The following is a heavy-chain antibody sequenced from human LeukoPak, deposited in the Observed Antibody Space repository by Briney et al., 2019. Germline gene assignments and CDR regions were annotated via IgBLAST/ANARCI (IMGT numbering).Heavy chain of an antibody. CDR1: VDTFTRYA. D-gene: IGHD3-22*01. V-gene: IGHV1-69*10. Sequence: ASVKDSCKASVDTFTRYAINWVRQAPGQGLEWMGQIIPILGISNYAQKFQNRVMIAADKSTSTGYMEMSSLRSEDAAVYYCGRGYYYGSSDWLDPWGRGTLVTVSS. J-gene: IGHJ5*02. CDR2: IIPILGIS. CDR3: GRGYYYGSSDWLDP.